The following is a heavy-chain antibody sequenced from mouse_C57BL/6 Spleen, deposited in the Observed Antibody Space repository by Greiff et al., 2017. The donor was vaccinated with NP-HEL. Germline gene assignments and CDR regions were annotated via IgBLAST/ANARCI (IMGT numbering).Heavy chain of an antibody. J-gene: IGHJ3*01. V-gene: IGHV1-52*01. CDR3: ARDDYDEGFAY. Sequence: QVQLQQPGAELVRPGSSVKLSCKASGYTFTSYWMHWVKQRPIQGLEWIGNIDPSDSETHYNQKFKDKATLTVDKSSSTAYMQLSSLTSEDSAVYCCARDDYDEGFAYWGQGTLVTVSA. CDR2: IDPSDSET. D-gene: IGHD2-4*01. CDR1: GYTFTSYW.